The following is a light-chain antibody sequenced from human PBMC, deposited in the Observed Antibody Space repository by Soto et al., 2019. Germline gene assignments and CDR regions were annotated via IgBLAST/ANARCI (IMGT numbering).Light chain of an antibody. Sequence: PGERATLSCRASRTVGTSFAWYQHKPGQAPRLLIYDASSRATGVPARFSGSGSGTDFTLSISSLEPEDYAVYYCLHRYTWPLTFGGGTKVEF. J-gene: IGKJ4*01. V-gene: IGKV3-11*01. CDR2: DAS. CDR3: LHRYTWPLT. CDR1: RTVGTS.